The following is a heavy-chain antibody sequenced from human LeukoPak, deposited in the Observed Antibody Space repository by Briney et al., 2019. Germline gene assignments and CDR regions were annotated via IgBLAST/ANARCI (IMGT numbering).Heavy chain of an antibody. J-gene: IGHJ4*02. CDR2: ISWNSGSI. V-gene: IGHV3-9*01. D-gene: IGHD3-22*01. CDR1: GFTFDDYA. CDR3: TALYDSSSPDY. Sequence: GGSLRLSCAASGFTFDDYAMHWVRQAPGKGLEWVSGISWNSGSIGYADSVKGRFTISRDNAKNSLYLQMNSLRAEDTALYYCTALYDSSSPDYWGQGTLVTVSS.